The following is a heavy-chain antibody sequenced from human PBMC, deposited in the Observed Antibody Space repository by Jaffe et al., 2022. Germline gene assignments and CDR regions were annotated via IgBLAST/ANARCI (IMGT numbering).Heavy chain of an antibody. CDR3: ARGPQITMVQGVIITPLLD. V-gene: IGHV4-59*01. CDR2: IYYSGST. J-gene: IGHJ4*02. D-gene: IGHD3-10*01. Sequence: QVQLQESGPGLVKPSETLSLTCTVSGGSISSYYWSWIRQPPGKGLEWIGYIYYSGSTNYNPSLKSRVTISVDTSKNQFSLKLSSVTAADTAVYYCARGPQITMVQGVIITPLLDWGQGTLVTVSS. CDR1: GGSISSYY.